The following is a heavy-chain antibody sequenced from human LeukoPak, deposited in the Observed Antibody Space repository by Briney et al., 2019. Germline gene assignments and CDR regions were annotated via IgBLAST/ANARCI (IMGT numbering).Heavy chain of an antibody. D-gene: IGHD6-19*01. CDR1: GFTLSSYA. J-gene: IGHJ4*02. CDR2: ISGSGGST. V-gene: IGHV3-23*01. CDR3: AKDWVAGIFDY. Sequence: GGSLRLSCAASGFTLSSYAMSWVRQAPGKGLEWVSAISGSGGSTYYADSVKGRFTISRDNSKNTLYLQMNSLRAEDTAVYFCAKDWVAGIFDYWGQGTLVAVSS.